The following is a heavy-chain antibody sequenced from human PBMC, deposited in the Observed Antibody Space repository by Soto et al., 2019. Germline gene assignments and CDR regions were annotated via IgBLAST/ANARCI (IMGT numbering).Heavy chain of an antibody. CDR3: VKAEGLWKEAN. D-gene: IGHD2-21*01. J-gene: IGHJ4*02. CDR1: GFTFSSYA. V-gene: IGHV3-64D*06. CDR2: ISSNGGST. Sequence: EVQLVESGGGLVQPGGSLRLSCSASGFTFSSYAMHWVRQAPGKGLEYVSAISSNGGSTYYADSVKGRFTISRDNSKNTLYLQRSSLRAEDTAVYYCVKAEGLWKEANWGQGTLVTVSS.